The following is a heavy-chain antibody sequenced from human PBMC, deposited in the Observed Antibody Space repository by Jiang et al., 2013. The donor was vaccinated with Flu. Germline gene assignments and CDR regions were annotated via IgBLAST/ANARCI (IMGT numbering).Heavy chain of an antibody. J-gene: IGHJ3*02. V-gene: IGHV3-66*01. CDR1: GFTVSSNY. CDR3: ARTYYYGSGSYRYPETNAFDI. Sequence: VQLVESGGGLVQPGGSLRLSCAASGFTVSSNYMSWVRQAPGKGLEWVSVIYSGGSTYYADSVKGRFTISRDNSKNTLYLQMNSLRAEDTAVYYCARTYYYGSGSYRYPETNAFDIWAKGQWSPSLQ. CDR2: IYSGGST. D-gene: IGHD3-10*01.